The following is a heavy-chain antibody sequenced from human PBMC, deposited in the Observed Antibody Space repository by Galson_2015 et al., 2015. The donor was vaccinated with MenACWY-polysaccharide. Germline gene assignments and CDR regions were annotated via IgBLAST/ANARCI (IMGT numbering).Heavy chain of an antibody. J-gene: IGHJ4*02. D-gene: IGHD2-8*01. V-gene: IGHV4-38-2*01. CDR2: IFHSGTT. CDR1: DYSISSGYF. CDR3: ARGVNYKTLMGY. Sequence: LSLTCAVSDYSISSGYFWGWIRQPPGKGLEWIASIFHSGTTYYNPSLKSRVTISVDTSKNQFSLKLSSVTAADTAVYYCARGVNYKTLMGYWGQGTLVTVSS.